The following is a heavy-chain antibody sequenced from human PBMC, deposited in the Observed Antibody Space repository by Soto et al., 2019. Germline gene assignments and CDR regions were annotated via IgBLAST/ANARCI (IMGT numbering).Heavy chain of an antibody. CDR2: INPNSGGT. V-gene: IGHV1-2*04. J-gene: IGHJ6*02. D-gene: IGHD3-3*01. CDR3: ASTAPRTIFGVVINYYGMDV. Sequence: ASVKVSCKASGYTFTGYYMHWVRQAPGQGLEWMGWINPNSGGTNYAQKFQGWVTMTRDTSISTAYMELSRLRSDDTAVYYCASTAPRTIFGVVINYYGMDVWGQGTTVTVS. CDR1: GYTFTGYY.